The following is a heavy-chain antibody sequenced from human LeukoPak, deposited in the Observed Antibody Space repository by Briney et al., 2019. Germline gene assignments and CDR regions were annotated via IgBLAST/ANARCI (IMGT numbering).Heavy chain of an antibody. V-gene: IGHV4-39*07. Sequence: SETLSLTCTVSGGSISSDNYYWGWIRQPPGKGLEWIGSIYYSGTTYYNPSLKSRVTISVDTSKNQFSLKLSSVTAADTAVYYCARGRSVAGTPFDYWGQGTLVTVSS. J-gene: IGHJ4*02. CDR2: IYYSGTT. D-gene: IGHD6-19*01. CDR3: ARGRSVAGTPFDY. CDR1: GGSISSDNYY.